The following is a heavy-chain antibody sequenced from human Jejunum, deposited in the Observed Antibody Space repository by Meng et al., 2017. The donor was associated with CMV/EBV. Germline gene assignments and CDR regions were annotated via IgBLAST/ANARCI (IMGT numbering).Heavy chain of an antibody. V-gene: IGHV3-23*01. J-gene: IGHJ3*01. CDR3: SRDRWSEGSADV. Sequence: AGFSLRSHGMTWVRPAPGNGLGWVASITLSGTTAYYAESATGRFTLSKDNSKNTLYLQMTSLPGDDTAVYYCSRDRWSEGSADVWGQGTVVTVSS. D-gene: IGHD4-23*01. CDR2: ITLSGTTA. CDR1: GFSLRSHG.